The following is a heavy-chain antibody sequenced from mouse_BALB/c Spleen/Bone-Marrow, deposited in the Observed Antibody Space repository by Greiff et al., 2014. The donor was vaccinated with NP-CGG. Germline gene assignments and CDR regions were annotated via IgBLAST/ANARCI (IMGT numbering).Heavy chain of an antibody. J-gene: IGHJ3*01. V-gene: IGHV1-14*01. CDR3: ARRGYRYDGFAY. D-gene: IGHD2-14*01. CDR1: GYTFTSYV. Sequence: EVQGVESGPELVKPGASVKMSCKASGYTFTSYVMHWVKQKPGQGLEWIGYINPYNDGTKYNEKFKGKATLTSDKSSSTAYMELSSLTSEDSAVYYCARRGYRYDGFAYWGQGTLVTVSA. CDR2: INPYNDGT.